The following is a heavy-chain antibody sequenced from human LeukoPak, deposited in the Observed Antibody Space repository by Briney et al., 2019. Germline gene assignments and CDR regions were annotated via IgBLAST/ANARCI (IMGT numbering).Heavy chain of an antibody. CDR3: ARPPGLAGHYSYYYGVDV. J-gene: IGHJ6*02. D-gene: IGHD6-19*01. CDR1: GFTFSVAA. Sequence: GGSLRLSCAASGFTFSVAAMTWVRQAPGKGLEWVSIIYSGGNTYYADSVRGRFIISRDNSENTVYLQMNSLRAEDTAVYFCARPPGLAGHYSYYYGVDVWGQGTTVTVSS. V-gene: IGHV3-66*04. CDR2: IYSGGNT.